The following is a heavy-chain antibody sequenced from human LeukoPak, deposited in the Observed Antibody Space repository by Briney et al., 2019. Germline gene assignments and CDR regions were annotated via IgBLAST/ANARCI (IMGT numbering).Heavy chain of an antibody. Sequence: GRSLRLSCAASGFTFDDYAMHWVRQAPGKGLEWVSGISWNSGSIGYADSVKGRFTISRDNAKNSLYLQMNSLRAEDTAVYYCARPSGWEYGFDPWGQGTLVTVSS. CDR1: GFTFDDYA. D-gene: IGHD1-26*01. CDR2: ISWNSGSI. J-gene: IGHJ5*02. CDR3: ARPSGWEYGFDP. V-gene: IGHV3-9*01.